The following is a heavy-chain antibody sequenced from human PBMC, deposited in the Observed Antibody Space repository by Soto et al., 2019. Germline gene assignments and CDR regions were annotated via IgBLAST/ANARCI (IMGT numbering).Heavy chain of an antibody. CDR3: ARYCSSLSCQYTESRGWFDP. CDR1: GASIKSHF. J-gene: IGHJ5*02. CDR2: MYFNGDS. V-gene: IGHV4-59*11. D-gene: IGHD2-2*01. Sequence: SETLSLTCTVTGASIKSHFWSWLRQAPGRGLEWIGYMYFNGDSKYNASLKSRVTISTGTSENQFSLNLNSVTTPDTAVYYCARYCSSLSCQYTESRGWFDPWGQGTPGTGFS.